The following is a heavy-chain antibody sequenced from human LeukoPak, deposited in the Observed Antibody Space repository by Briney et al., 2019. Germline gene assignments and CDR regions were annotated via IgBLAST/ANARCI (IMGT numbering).Heavy chain of an antibody. CDR2: INPNSGGT. CDR1: GYTFTGYY. V-gene: IGHV1-2*02. J-gene: IGHJ6*03. CDR3: ASDYGDFRGAGYYYMDV. D-gene: IGHD4-17*01. Sequence: ASVKVSCKASGYTFTGYYMHWVRQAPGQGLEWMGWINPNSGGTNYAQKFQGRVTMTRDMSTSTVYMELSSLRSEDTAVYYCASDYGDFRGAGYYYMDVWGKGTTVTVSS.